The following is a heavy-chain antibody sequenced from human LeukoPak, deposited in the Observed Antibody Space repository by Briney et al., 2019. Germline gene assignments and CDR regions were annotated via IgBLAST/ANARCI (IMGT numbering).Heavy chain of an antibody. CDR3: ASLYCSRGSCAFDV. D-gene: IGHD2-15*01. J-gene: IGHJ5*02. CDR2: IYSAGSA. Sequence: PGGSLRLSCAASGFAISANYMTWVRQSPGKGLDWVSLIYSAGSADYAGSVKGRFTISKDNSKNTVFLQLNSLRAEDTAMYYCASLYCSRGSCAFDVWGQGTLVTVSS. V-gene: IGHV3-66*01. CDR1: GFAISANY.